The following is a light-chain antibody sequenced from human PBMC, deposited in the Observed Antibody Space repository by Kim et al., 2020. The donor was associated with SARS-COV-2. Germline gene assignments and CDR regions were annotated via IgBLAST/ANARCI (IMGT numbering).Light chain of an antibody. CDR3: MQALQTLFT. J-gene: IGKJ3*01. Sequence: PASISCRSSQSLLHSNGYNYLDWYLQKPGQSPQLLIYLGSNRASGVPDRFSGSGSGTDFTLKISRVEAEDVGVHYCMQALQTLFTFGPGTKVDI. CDR1: QSLLHSNGYNY. V-gene: IGKV2-28*01. CDR2: LGS.